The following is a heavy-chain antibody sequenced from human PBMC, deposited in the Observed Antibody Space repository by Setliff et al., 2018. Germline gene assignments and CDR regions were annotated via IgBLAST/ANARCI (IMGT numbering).Heavy chain of an antibody. Sequence: ASVKVSCKASGYTFTNYGINWVRQAPGQGLEWLGWISAYNGNTHYAQKLQGRVSMTTDTSISTAYMELSSLRSEDTAVYYCARGGSGSYYWYWGQGTLVTVSS. D-gene: IGHD3-10*01. CDR2: ISAYNGNT. V-gene: IGHV1-18*01. J-gene: IGHJ4*02. CDR1: GYTFTNYG. CDR3: ARGGSGSYYWY.